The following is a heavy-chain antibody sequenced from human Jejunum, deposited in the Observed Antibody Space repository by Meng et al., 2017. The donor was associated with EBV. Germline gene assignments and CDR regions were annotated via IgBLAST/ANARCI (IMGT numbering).Heavy chain of an antibody. CDR3: VGEIVAPYSFDQ. D-gene: IGHD5-12*01. CDR2: LNPNNGAT. V-gene: IGHV1-46*01. J-gene: IGHJ4*02. CDR1: GYTCIDYH. Sequence: QGQRVQSWAEVKEPGASVKLSCKTSGYTCIDYHVHWVRQAPGQGLEWMGILNPNNGATSYAQRIRGRVTMTRDTSTSTVYMELSSLRSEDTALYYCVGEIVAPYSFDQWGQGTLVTVSS.